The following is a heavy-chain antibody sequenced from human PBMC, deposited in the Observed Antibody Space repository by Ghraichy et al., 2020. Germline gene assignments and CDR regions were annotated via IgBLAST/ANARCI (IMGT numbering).Heavy chain of an antibody. J-gene: IGHJ6*02. CDR3: ARDLEYYYDNSGYPPIYYFYGMDV. CDR1: GFTFSVYW. V-gene: IGHV3-74*01. D-gene: IGHD3-22*01. Sequence: GGSLRLSCTTSGFTFSVYWMHWVRQAPGKGLMWVSRISSDGSSTNYADSVKGRFTISRDNAKNTVYLQMNSLRAEDTAVYYCARDLEYYYDNSGYPPIYYFYGMDVWGQGTTVTVSS. CDR2: ISSDGSST.